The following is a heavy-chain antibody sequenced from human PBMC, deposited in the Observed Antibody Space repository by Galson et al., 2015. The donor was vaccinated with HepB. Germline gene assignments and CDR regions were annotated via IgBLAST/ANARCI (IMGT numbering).Heavy chain of an antibody. CDR2: ISSSGDTI. D-gene: IGHD3-3*01. CDR3: ARGENDFWSGATCEHDY. CDR1: GFTFGDYC. Sequence: SLRLSCAASGFTFGDYCMSWIRQAPGKGLDWISYISSSGDTIYYTDSVKGRFTISRDNAKNSLYLQMNSLRAEDTAVYYCARGENDFWSGATCEHDYWGQGTLVTVSS. V-gene: IGHV3-11*01. J-gene: IGHJ4*02.